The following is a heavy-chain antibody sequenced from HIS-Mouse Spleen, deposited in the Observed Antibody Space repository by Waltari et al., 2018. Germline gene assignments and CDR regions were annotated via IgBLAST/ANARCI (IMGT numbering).Heavy chain of an antibody. CDR2: IYYSGTT. J-gene: IGHJ2*01. V-gene: IGHV4-39*07. CDR3: AREIPYSSSWYDWYFDL. Sequence: QLQLQESGPGLVKPSETLSLPCTVSGGSISSSSYYWGWIRQPPGKGLEGIGGIYYSGTTYYTPSPKSRVTISVDTSKNQFSLKLSSVTAADTAVYYCAREIPYSSSWYDWYFDLWGRGTLVTVSS. CDR1: GGSISSSSYY. D-gene: IGHD6-13*01.